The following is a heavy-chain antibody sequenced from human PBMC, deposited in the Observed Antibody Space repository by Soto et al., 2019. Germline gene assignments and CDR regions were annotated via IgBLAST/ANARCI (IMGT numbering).Heavy chain of an antibody. D-gene: IGHD3-22*01. Sequence: QVQLQQWGAGLLKPSETLSLTCAVYGGSFSGYYWSWIRQPPGKGLEWIGEINHSGSTNYNPSLKSRVTISVDTSKNQFSLKLSSVTAADTAVYYCARPWSGTYYYDKGGAFDIWGQGTMVTVSS. J-gene: IGHJ3*02. CDR3: ARPWSGTYYYDKGGAFDI. CDR2: INHSGST. CDR1: GGSFSGYY. V-gene: IGHV4-34*01.